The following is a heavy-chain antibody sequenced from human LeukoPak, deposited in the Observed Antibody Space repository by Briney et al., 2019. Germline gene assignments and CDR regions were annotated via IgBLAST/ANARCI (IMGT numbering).Heavy chain of an antibody. D-gene: IGHD3-22*01. J-gene: IGHJ4*02. CDR2: ISYDGSNK. Sequence: GGSLRLSCAASGFTFSSYGMHWVRQAPGKGLEWVAVISYDGSNKYYADSVKGRFTISSDNSKNTLYLQMNSLRAEDTAVYYCAKDLYSGYYDSSGYYNWGQGTLVTVSS. V-gene: IGHV3-30*18. CDR1: GFTFSSYG. CDR3: AKDLYSGYYDSSGYYN.